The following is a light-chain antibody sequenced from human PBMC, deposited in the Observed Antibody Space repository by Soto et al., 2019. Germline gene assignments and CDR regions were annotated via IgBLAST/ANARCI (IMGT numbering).Light chain of an antibody. CDR3: QQYHNAGST. J-gene: IGKJ1*01. CDR1: QSVSNN. CDR2: GAS. V-gene: IGKV3-15*01. Sequence: IVMTQSPATLSVFTGGRASLSCRASQSVSNNLAWYQKNPGQAPRLLIYGASTRAAGISVRFSGSGSGTEFTLIISSLQSDDSAVYYCQQYHNAGSTFGQGTKVEI.